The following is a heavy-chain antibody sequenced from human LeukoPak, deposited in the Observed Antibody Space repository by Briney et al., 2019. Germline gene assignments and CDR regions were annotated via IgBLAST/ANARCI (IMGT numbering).Heavy chain of an antibody. CDR1: GYTLTELS. D-gene: IGHD3-9*01. V-gene: IGHV1-24*01. Sequence: ASVKVSCKVSGYTLTELSMHWVRQAPGKGLEWMGGFDPEDGETIYAQKFQGRVIMTEDTSTDTAYMELSSLRSEDTAVYYCATVPPLAGYYLDYWGQGTLVTVSS. CDR2: FDPEDGET. J-gene: IGHJ4*02. CDR3: ATVPPLAGYYLDY.